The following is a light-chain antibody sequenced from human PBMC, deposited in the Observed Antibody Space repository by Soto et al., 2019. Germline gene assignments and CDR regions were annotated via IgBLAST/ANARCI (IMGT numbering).Light chain of an antibody. CDR2: DVS. V-gene: IGLV2-14*01. J-gene: IGLJ1*01. CDR3: SSYTSSSTLDYV. CDR1: SSDVGGYNY. Sequence: QSVLTQPASVSGSPGQSITISCTGTSSDVGGYNYVSWYQQHPGKAPKLMIYDVSNRPSGVSNRFSGSKSGNTASLTISGLQAEDEADYYCSSYTSSSTLDYVCGTGTRSPS.